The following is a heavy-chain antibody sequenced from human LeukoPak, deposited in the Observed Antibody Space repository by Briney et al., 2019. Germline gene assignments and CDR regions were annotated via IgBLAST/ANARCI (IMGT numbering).Heavy chain of an antibody. Sequence: ASVKVSCKASGYTFTSYGISWVRQAPGQGLEWMGWISAYNGNTTYAQKLQGRVTMTTDTCKSTAYMELRSLRSDDTAVYYCAREGTTPNTNWFDPWGQGTLVTVSS. J-gene: IGHJ5*02. CDR1: GYTFTSYG. CDR3: AREGTTPNTNWFDP. CDR2: ISAYNGNT. V-gene: IGHV1-18*01. D-gene: IGHD1-7*01.